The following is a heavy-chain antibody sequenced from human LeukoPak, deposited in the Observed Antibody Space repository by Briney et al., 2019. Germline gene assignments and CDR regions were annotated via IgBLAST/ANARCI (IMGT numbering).Heavy chain of an antibody. J-gene: IGHJ4*02. Sequence: GGSLRLSCAASGFTFSSYAMHWVRQAPGKGLEWVAVISYDGSNKYYADSVKGRFTISRDNSKSTLYLQMNSLRAEDTAVYYCAREAAVAKVLYGDYWGQGTLVTVSS. D-gene: IGHD6-19*01. V-gene: IGHV3-30*04. CDR1: GFTFSSYA. CDR2: ISYDGSNK. CDR3: AREAAVAKVLYGDY.